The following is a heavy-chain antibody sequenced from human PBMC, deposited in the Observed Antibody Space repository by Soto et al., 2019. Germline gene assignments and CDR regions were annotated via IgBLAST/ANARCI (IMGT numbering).Heavy chain of an antibody. D-gene: IGHD3-22*01. CDR2: IYPGDSDT. V-gene: IGHV5-51*01. CDR1: GYSFTSYW. Sequence: GESLKISCKGSGYSFTSYWIGWVRQMPGKGLEWMGIIYPGDSDTRYSPSFQGQVTISADKSISTAYLQWSSLKASDTAMYYCARTYYDSSGYYNWFDPWGQGTLVTVSS. CDR3: ARTYYDSSGYYNWFDP. J-gene: IGHJ5*02.